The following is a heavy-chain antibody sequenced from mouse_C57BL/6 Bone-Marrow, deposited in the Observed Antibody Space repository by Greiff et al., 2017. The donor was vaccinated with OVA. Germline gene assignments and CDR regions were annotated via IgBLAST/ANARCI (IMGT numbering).Heavy chain of an antibody. D-gene: IGHD1-1*01. V-gene: IGHV1-81*01. Sequence: VQLQQSGAELARPGASVKLSCKASGYTFTSYGISWVKQRTGQGLEWIGEIYPRSGNTYYNEKFKGKATLTADKSSSTAYMELRSLTSEDSAVYFCARTLYYYGSSYPFAYWGQGTLVTVSA. CDR1: GYTFTSYG. CDR2: IYPRSGNT. J-gene: IGHJ3*01. CDR3: ARTLYYYGSSYPFAY.